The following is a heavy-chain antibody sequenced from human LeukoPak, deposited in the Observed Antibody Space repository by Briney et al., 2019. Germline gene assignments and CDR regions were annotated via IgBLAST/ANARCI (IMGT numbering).Heavy chain of an antibody. Sequence: SETLSLTCTVSGGSISSYYWSWIRQPPGKGLEWIGYIYYSGSTNYNPSLKSRVTISVDTSKNQFSLKLSSVTAADTAVYYCARGGTGDLGYWGQGTLVTVSS. D-gene: IGHD7-27*01. CDR2: IYYSGST. CDR1: GGSISSYY. CDR3: ARGGTGDLGY. J-gene: IGHJ4*02. V-gene: IGHV4-59*08.